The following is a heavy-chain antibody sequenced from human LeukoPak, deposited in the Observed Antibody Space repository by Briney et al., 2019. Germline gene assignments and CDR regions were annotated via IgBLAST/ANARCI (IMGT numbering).Heavy chain of an antibody. CDR1: GGSFSGYY. CDR3: ARYYYSYYFDY. J-gene: IGHJ4*02. CDR2: INHSGST. D-gene: IGHD3-10*01. Sequence: SETLSLTSAVYGGSFSGYYWSWIRQPPGKGLEWIGEINHSGSTNYNPSLKSRVTISVDTSKNQFSLKLSSVTAADTAVYYCARYYYSYYFDYWGQGTLVTVSS. V-gene: IGHV4-34*01.